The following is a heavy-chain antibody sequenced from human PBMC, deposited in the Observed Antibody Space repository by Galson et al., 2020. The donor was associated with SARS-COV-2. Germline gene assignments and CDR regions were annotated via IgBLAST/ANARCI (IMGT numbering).Heavy chain of an antibody. CDR1: GFLFSTYS. CDR2: ISVRGSPI. D-gene: IGHD6-6*01. J-gene: IGHJ5*02. CDR3: ARDGGQLVSPGYTNWFDP. V-gene: IGHV3-21*01. Sequence: GGSLRLSCSASGFLFSTYSMNWVRQAPGKGLEWVSSISVRGSPIYYADSVKGRFTISSDNAKNSLHLLMTSLRVEDTAVYYCARDGGQLVSPGYTNWFDPWGQGTLVTVSS.